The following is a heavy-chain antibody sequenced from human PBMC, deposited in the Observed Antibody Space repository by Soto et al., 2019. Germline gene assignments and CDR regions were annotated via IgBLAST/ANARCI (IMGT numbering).Heavy chain of an antibody. D-gene: IGHD3-9*01. CDR2: IYYSGST. J-gene: IGHJ4*02. Sequence: SETLSLTCTVSGGSISSSSYYWGWIRQPPGKGLEWIGSIYYSGSTYYNPSLKSRVTISVDTSKNQFSLKLSSVTAADTAVYYCASDSAYYDILTGPGGFDYWGQGTLVTVS. CDR1: GGSISSSSYY. CDR3: ASDSAYYDILTGPGGFDY. V-gene: IGHV4-39*01.